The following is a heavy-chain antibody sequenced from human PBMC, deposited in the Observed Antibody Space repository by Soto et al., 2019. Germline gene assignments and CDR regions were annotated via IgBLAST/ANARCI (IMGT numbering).Heavy chain of an antibody. V-gene: IGHV4-34*01. Sequence: SETLSLTCAVYGRSFSGYYWSWIRQPPGKGLEWIGEINHSGSTNYNPSLKSRVTISVDTSKNQFSLKLSSVTAADTAVYYCARGPIVVVVAATTGWFDPWGQGTLVTVSS. CDR1: GRSFSGYY. J-gene: IGHJ5*02. CDR3: ARGPIVVVVAATTGWFDP. CDR2: INHSGST. D-gene: IGHD2-15*01.